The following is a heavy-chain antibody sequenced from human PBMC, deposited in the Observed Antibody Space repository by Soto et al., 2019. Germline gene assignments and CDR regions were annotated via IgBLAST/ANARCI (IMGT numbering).Heavy chain of an antibody. Sequence: EVQLVESGGCLIQPGGSLRLSCAASGFTVSSNYMSWVRQAPGKGLEWVSVIYSGGSTYYADSVKGRFTISRDNSKNTLYLQMNSLRAEDPAVYYCAREDCSSTSCYWYNYGMAVWGQGTTVTVSS. J-gene: IGHJ6*02. D-gene: IGHD2-2*01. CDR1: GFTVSSNY. CDR2: IYSGGST. CDR3: AREDCSSTSCYWYNYGMAV. V-gene: IGHV3-53*01.